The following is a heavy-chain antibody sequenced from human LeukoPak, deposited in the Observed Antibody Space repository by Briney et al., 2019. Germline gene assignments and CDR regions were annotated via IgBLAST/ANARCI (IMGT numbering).Heavy chain of an antibody. CDR1: GGSFSGYY. CDR2: INRSGST. Sequence: SENLSLTCAVYGGSFSGYYWSWIRQPPGKGLEWIGEINRSGSTNYNPSPKSRVTISVDTSKNQFSLKLSSVTAADTAVYYCAKGRGKYCSSTSCVPGNYFDYWGQGTLVTVSS. V-gene: IGHV4-34*01. J-gene: IGHJ4*02. CDR3: AKGRGKYCSSTSCVPGNYFDY. D-gene: IGHD2-2*01.